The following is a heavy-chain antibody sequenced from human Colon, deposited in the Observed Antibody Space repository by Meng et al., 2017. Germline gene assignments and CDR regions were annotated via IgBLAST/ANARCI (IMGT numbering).Heavy chain of an antibody. V-gene: IGHV4-34*01. Sequence: QLQLQQRGPGLLKPSELLSLTCAVYGGSFSGYYWSWIRQPPGKGLEWIGEINHSGSTNYNPSLKSRVTISVDTSKNQFSLKLSSVTAADTAVYYCARGRYSGYLPWGQGTLVTVSS. CDR3: ARGRYSGYLP. D-gene: IGHD5-12*01. CDR2: INHSGST. CDR1: GGSFSGYY. J-gene: IGHJ5*02.